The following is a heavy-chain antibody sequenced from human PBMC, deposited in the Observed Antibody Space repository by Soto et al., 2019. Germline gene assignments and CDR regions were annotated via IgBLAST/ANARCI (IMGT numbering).Heavy chain of an antibody. V-gene: IGHV3-33*01. CDR1: GFSVSSYG. J-gene: IGHJ3*02. Sequence: CRRLAWAACGFSVSSYGMGWDRKAQGKGRGWVAVIWYEGSNKYYADSVKGRFTISRDNSQNTLYLQMNCLRAEDTAVYYCARDSGRPWYRGGAFDIWGQGTMVTVSS. CDR3: ARDSGRPWYRGGAFDI. D-gene: IGHD6-13*01. CDR2: IWYEGSNK.